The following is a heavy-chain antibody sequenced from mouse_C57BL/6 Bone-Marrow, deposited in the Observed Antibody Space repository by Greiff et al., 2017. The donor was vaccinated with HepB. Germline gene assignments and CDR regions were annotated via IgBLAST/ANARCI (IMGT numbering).Heavy chain of an antibody. D-gene: IGHD2-1*01. J-gene: IGHJ1*03. CDR3: ARPIYYPSDFDV. V-gene: IGHV1-82*01. CDR2: IYPGDGDT. Sequence: QVQLQQSGPELVKPGASVKISCKASGYAFSSSWMNWVKQRPGKGLEWIGRIYPGDGDTNYNGKFKGKATLTADKSSSTAYMQLSSLTSEDSAVYFCARPIYYPSDFDVWGTGTTVTVSS. CDR1: GYAFSSSW.